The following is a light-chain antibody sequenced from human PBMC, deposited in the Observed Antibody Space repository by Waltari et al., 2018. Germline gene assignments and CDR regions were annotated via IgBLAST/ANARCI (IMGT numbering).Light chain of an antibody. V-gene: IGKV3-15*01. J-gene: IGKJ2*01. CDR2: DAS. CDR1: QSVSSN. Sequence: EIVMTQPPATLSVSPGEKATLSCRARQSVSSNLAWYQQKPGQAPRLLMYDASTRATGIPARFSGSGSGTEFTLTISSVQSEDFAVYFCQQYNYYYTFGQGTKLEIK. CDR3: QQYNYYYT.